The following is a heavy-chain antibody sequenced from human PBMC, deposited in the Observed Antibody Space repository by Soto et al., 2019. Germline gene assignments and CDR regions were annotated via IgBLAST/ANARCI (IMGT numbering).Heavy chain of an antibody. J-gene: IGHJ4*02. V-gene: IGHV3-53*02. D-gene: IGHD1-26*01. CDR1: GFTVSSNY. Sequence: EVQLVETGGGLIQPGGSLRLSCAASGFTVSSNYMSWVRQAPGKGLEWVSVIYSGGSTYYADSVKGRFTISRDNSKNTLYLQMNSLRAEDTAVYYCARDHPGIVGATGLDYWGQGTLVTVS. CDR2: IYSGGST. CDR3: ARDHPGIVGATGLDY.